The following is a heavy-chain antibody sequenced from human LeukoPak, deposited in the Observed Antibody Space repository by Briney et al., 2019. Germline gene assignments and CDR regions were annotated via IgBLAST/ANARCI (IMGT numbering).Heavy chain of an antibody. CDR2: IVVGSGNT. Sequence: ASVEVSCKASGFTFTSSAMQWVRQARGQRLEWIGWIVVGSGNTNYAQKFQERVTITRDMSTSTAYMELSSLRAEDTAIYYCARDERLLSFLKWGQGTLVTVSS. J-gene: IGHJ4*02. V-gene: IGHV1-58*02. CDR1: GFTFTSSA. D-gene: IGHD3-3*01. CDR3: ARDERLLSFLK.